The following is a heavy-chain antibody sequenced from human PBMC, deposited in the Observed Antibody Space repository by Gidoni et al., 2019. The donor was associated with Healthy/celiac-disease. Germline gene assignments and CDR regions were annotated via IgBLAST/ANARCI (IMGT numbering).Heavy chain of an antibody. Sequence: QVQLQESGPGLVKPSGTLSLTCAVSGGSISSSNWWSWVRQPPGKGLEWIGEIYHSGSTNYNPSLKSRVTISVDKSKNQFSLKLSSVTAADTAVYYCARDQKPLFCSSTSCYRSSGGAFDIWGQGTIVTVSS. J-gene: IGHJ3*02. CDR1: GGSISSSNW. V-gene: IGHV4-4*02. CDR2: IYHSGST. D-gene: IGHD2-2*01. CDR3: ARDQKPLFCSSTSCYRSSGGAFDI.